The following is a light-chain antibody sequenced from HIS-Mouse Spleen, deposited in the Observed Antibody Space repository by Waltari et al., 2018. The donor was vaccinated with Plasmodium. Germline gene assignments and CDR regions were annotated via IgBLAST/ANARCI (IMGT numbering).Light chain of an antibody. V-gene: IGLV3-19*01. CDR1: SLRSYY. CDR2: GKN. Sequence: SSELTQDPAVSVALGQTVRITCQGDSLRSYYASWDHQKPGQAPVLVIYGKNKRPSGIPDRFSGSSSRNTASLTITGAQAEDEADYYCNSRDSSGNHVVFGGGTKLTVL. J-gene: IGLJ2*01. CDR3: NSRDSSGNHVV.